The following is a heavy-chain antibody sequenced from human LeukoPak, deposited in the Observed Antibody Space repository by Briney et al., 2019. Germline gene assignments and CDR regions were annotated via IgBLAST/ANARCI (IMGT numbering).Heavy chain of an antibody. CDR2: ISGSGGST. D-gene: IGHD6-13*01. Sequence: GGSLRLSCAASGFTFSSYAMSWVRQAPGKGLEWVSAISGSGGSTYYADSVKGRFTISRDNSKNTLYLQMNRLRAEDTAVYYCAKRLTGWQQLVAGGWFDPWGQGTLVTVSS. CDR1: GFTFSSYA. CDR3: AKRLTGWQQLVAGGWFDP. V-gene: IGHV3-23*01. J-gene: IGHJ5*02.